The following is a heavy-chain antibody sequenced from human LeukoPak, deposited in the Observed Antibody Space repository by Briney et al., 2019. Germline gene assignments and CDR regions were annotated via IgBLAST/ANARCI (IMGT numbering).Heavy chain of an antibody. CDR1: GFTFSSYE. V-gene: IGHV3-48*03. J-gene: IGHJ4*02. D-gene: IGHD3-22*01. CDR3: ARGHYYDLWHYFDY. CDR2: ISSSGSTI. Sequence: GSLRLSCAASGFTFSSYEMNWVRQAPGKGLEWVSYISSSGSTIYYADSVKGRFTISRDNAKNSLYLQMNSLRAEDTAVYYCARGHYYDLWHYFDYWGQGTLVTVSS.